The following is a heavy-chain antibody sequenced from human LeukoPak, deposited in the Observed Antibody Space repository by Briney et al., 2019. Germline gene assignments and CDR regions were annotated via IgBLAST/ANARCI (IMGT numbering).Heavy chain of an antibody. V-gene: IGHV3-49*04. CDR3: ARDKGVTVAGTYAFDI. D-gene: IGHD6-19*01. J-gene: IGHJ3*02. CDR2: SRSKVYGGTT. Sequence: GGSLRLSCTGSGFSFGDYAMTWVRQAPGKGLEWVGFSRSKVYGGTTEYAASVKGRFIISRDDSKSIADLQMYSLKTEDTAVYYWARDKGVTVAGTYAFDIWGQGTLVTVSS. CDR1: GFSFGDYA.